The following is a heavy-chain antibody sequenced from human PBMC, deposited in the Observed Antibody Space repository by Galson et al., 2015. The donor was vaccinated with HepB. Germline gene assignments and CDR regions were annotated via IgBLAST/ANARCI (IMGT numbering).Heavy chain of an antibody. CDR1: GYTFSGYY. CDR3: ATGRTTTSYYFDY. J-gene: IGHJ4*02. V-gene: IGHV1-2*02. CDR2: INPSSGGT. D-gene: IGHD1-1*01. Sequence: SVKVSCKASGYTFSGYYMHWGRQAPGQGLEWMGWINPSSGGTDYAQKFQGRVTMTRDTSISPAYMELSRLRSDDTAVYYCATGRTTTSYYFDYWGQGTLITVSS.